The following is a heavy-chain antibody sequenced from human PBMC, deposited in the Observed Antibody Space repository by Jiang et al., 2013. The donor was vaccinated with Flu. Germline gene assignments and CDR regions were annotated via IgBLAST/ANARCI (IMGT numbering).Heavy chain of an antibody. V-gene: IGHV7-4-1*02. J-gene: IGHJ4*02. CDR3: ARGYYDSSGYYPFEY. CDR1: GYSFTSYA. D-gene: IGHD3-22*01. Sequence: QSGSELKKPGASVKVSCRASGYSFTSYALSWVRQAPGQGLEWMGRINTNTGNPTYAQGFTGRFVLSLDTSVSTAYLQINSLKAEDAAVYYCARGYYDSSGYYPFEYWGQGTLVTVSS. CDR2: INTNTGNP.